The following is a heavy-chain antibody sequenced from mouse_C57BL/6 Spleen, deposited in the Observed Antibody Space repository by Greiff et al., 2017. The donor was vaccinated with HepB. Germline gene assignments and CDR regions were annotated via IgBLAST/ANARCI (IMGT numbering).Heavy chain of an antibody. CDR2: IDPSDSYT. V-gene: IGHV1-69*01. CDR1: GYTFTSYW. J-gene: IGHJ3*01. Sequence: QVQLKQPGAELVMPGASVKLSCKASGYTFTSYWMHWVKQRPGQGLEWIGEIDPSDSYTNYNQKFKGKSTLTVDKSSSTAYMQLSSLTSEDSAVYYCARGYYVSSPFAYWGQGTLVTVSA. CDR3: ARGYYVSSPFAY. D-gene: IGHD1-1*01.